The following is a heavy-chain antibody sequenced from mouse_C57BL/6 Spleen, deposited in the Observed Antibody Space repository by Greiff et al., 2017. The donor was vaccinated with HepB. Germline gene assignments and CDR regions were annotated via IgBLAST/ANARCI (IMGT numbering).Heavy chain of an antibody. CDR2: IYPGSGNT. J-gene: IGHJ4*01. D-gene: IGHD1-1*01. Sequence: QVQLQQSGPELVKPGASVKISCKASGYSFTSYYIHWVKQRPGQGLEWIGWIYPGSGNTKYNAKFKGKATLTADTSSSTAYMQRSSLTSEDSAVYYWARGGVLRRNYARDYWGQGTSVTVSS. CDR3: ARGGVLRRNYARDY. CDR1: GYSFTSYY. V-gene: IGHV1-66*01.